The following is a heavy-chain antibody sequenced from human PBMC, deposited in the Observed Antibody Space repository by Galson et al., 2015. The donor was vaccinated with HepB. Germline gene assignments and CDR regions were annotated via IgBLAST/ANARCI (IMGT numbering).Heavy chain of an antibody. CDR1: GGTFSSYA. CDR3: ARDKYYGGNSREPINYYYYMDV. D-gene: IGHD4-23*01. Sequence: SVKVSCKASGGTFSSYAISWVRQAPGQGLEWMGGIIPIFGTANYAQKFQGRVTITADESTSTAYMELSSLRSEDTAVYYCARDKYYGGNSREPINYYYYMDVWGKWTTVTVSS. V-gene: IGHV1-69*13. CDR2: IIPIFGTA. J-gene: IGHJ6*03.